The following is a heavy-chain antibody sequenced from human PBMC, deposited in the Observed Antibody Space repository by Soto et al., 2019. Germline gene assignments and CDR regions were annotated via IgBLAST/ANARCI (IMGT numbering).Heavy chain of an antibody. CDR3: ARKKEYYYDSSGYSIDY. D-gene: IGHD3-22*01. J-gene: IGHJ4*02. CDR2: ISYDGSNK. CDR1: GFTFSSYA. Sequence: GGSLRLSCAASGFTFSSYAMHWVRQAPGKGLEWVAVISYDGSNKYYADSVKGRFTISRDNSKNTLYLQMNSLRAEDTAVYYCARKKEYYYDSSGYSIDYWGQGTRVTVSS. V-gene: IGHV3-30-3*01.